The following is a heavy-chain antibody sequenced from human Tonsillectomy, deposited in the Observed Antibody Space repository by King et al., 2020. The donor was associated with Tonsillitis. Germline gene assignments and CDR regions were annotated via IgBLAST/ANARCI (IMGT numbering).Heavy chain of an antibody. V-gene: IGHV3-30-3*01. CDR3: ARSGYSGYDYLDY. Sequence: VQLVESGGGVVQPGRSLRLSCAASGFTFSSYAMHWVRQAPGKGLEWVAVMSYDGSNKHYADSVKGRFTISRDNSKNTLYLQMNSLRAEDTAVYYCARSGYSGYDYLDYWGQGTLVSVSA. D-gene: IGHD5-12*01. CDR2: MSYDGSNK. J-gene: IGHJ4*02. CDR1: GFTFSSYA.